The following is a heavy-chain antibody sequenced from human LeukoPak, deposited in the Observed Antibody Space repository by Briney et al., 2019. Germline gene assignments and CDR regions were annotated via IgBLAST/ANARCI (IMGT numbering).Heavy chain of an antibody. CDR3: ARGGVIVAAAGYYFDY. J-gene: IGHJ4*02. CDR1: GGSFSGYY. V-gene: IGHV4-34*01. D-gene: IGHD6-13*01. CDR2: INHSGST. Sequence: SETLSLTCAVYGGSFSGYYWSWIRQPPGKGLEWIGEINHSGSTNYNPSLKSRVTISVDTSKNQFSRKLSSVTAADTAVYYCARGGVIVAAAGYYFDYWGQGTLVTVSS.